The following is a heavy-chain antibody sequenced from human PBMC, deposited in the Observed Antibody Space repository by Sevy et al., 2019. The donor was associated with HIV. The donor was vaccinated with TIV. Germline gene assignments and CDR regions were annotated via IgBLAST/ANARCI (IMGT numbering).Heavy chain of an antibody. D-gene: IGHD6-19*01. Sequence: ASVKVSCKASGYTFTSYGISWVRQAPGQGLEWMGWISTYNSIRNSAQKFQDRVTMTTDTSTSTAYMELRSLRSDDTAVYYCARSSQGAGRNNWFDPWGQGTLVTVSS. CDR2: ISTYNSIR. V-gene: IGHV1-18*01. CDR1: GYTFTSYG. CDR3: ARSSQGAGRNNWFDP. J-gene: IGHJ5*02.